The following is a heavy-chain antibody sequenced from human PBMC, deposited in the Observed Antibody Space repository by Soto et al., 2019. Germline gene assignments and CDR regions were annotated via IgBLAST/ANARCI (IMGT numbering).Heavy chain of an antibody. D-gene: IGHD3-3*01. Sequence: QVQLEESGGGVVQPGRSLRLSCAASGFTFSTYGIHWVRQAPGKGLEWVAVISYDGSQKYFADSWKGRFTISRDNSKKTLFLHMHSLRAEDTAVYYCAKSRGRGYDFWSGFDYWGQGTLVTVSS. CDR3: AKSRGRGYDFWSGFDY. J-gene: IGHJ4*02. V-gene: IGHV3-30*18. CDR1: GFTFSTYG. CDR2: ISYDGSQK.